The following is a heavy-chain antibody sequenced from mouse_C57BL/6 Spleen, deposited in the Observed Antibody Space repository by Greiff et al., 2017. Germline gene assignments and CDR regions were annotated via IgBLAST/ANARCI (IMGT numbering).Heavy chain of an antibody. CDR1: GYTFTDYN. Sequence: EVQLQQSGPELVKPGASVKMSCKASGYTFTDYNMHWVKQSHGKSLEWIGYINPNNGGTSYNQKFKGKATLTVNKSSSTAYMELRSLTSEDSAVYYCATRGPYGSSLYFDYWGQGTTLTVSS. V-gene: IGHV1-22*01. D-gene: IGHD1-1*01. CDR2: INPNNGGT. CDR3: ATRGPYGSSLYFDY. J-gene: IGHJ2*01.